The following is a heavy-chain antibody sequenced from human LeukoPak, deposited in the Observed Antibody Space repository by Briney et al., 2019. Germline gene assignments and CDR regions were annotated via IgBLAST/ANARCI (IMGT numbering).Heavy chain of an antibody. D-gene: IGHD1-26*01. CDR1: GFTFSNYA. Sequence: GGSLRLSCVASGFTFSNYAMSWVRQAPGKGLEWVSAISNTGGSTYYADSVKGRFTISRDNSKNTVYSQMNSLRAEDTALYYCARDYESGTYFDYWGQGTLVTVSS. CDR2: ISNTGGST. V-gene: IGHV3-23*01. J-gene: IGHJ4*02. CDR3: ARDYESGTYFDY.